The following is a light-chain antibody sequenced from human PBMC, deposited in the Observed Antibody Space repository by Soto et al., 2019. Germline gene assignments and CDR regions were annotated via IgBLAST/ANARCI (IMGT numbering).Light chain of an antibody. CDR1: QGISYY. J-gene: IGKJ3*01. CDR2: DAT. CDR3: QKYNGAFS. Sequence: DIQMTQSPPSLSASVGDRVTITCRASQGISYYLAWYQQKPGKGPKLLIYDATILQSGVPSRFSGSGSGTDFTLTISSLQPEDVATYYCQKYNGAFSFGPGTKVDI. V-gene: IGKV1-27*01.